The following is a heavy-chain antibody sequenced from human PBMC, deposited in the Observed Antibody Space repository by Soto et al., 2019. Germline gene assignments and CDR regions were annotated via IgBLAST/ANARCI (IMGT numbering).Heavy chain of an antibody. J-gene: IGHJ4*02. D-gene: IGHD2-2*01. Sequence: EVQLVESGGGLVQPGRSLRLSCVASGFIFNNHWLSWVRQAPGKGLEWVANIKQDGSEKYYVDSVKGRFSISRDNAKSSLYLQMNGLRVDDTAVYYFTTLSSTWPTGGDYWGQGTLVTVSS. V-gene: IGHV3-7*03. CDR3: TTLSSTWPTGGDY. CDR1: GFIFNNHW. CDR2: IKQDGSEK.